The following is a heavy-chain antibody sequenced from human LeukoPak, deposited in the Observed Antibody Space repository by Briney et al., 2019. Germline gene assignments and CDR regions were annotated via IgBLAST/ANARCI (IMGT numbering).Heavy chain of an antibody. D-gene: IGHD3-16*01. CDR2: IYTSGST. Sequence: SETLSLTCSVSGVSISSGSYYWSWIRQPAGKGLEWIGRIYTSGSTNYNPSLKSRLTISLDTSKNQFSLKLTSVTAADTAVYYCARDWGSPRGFDYWGQGTLVTVSS. CDR3: ARDWGSPRGFDY. J-gene: IGHJ4*02. CDR1: GVSISSGSYY. V-gene: IGHV4-61*02.